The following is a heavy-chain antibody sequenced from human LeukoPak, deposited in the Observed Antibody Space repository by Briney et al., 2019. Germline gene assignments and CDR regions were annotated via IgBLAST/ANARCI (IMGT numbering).Heavy chain of an antibody. J-gene: IGHJ4*02. CDR1: GFTVSSNY. CDR3: AREGGIAAAGSYFDY. Sequence: PGGSLRLSCAASGFTVSSNYMSWVRQAPGKGLEWVSVIYSGGSTYYADSVKGRFTISRDNSKNTLYLQMNSLRAEDTAVYYCAREGGIAAAGSYFDYWGQGTLVTVSS. V-gene: IGHV3-53*01. D-gene: IGHD6-13*01. CDR2: IYSGGST.